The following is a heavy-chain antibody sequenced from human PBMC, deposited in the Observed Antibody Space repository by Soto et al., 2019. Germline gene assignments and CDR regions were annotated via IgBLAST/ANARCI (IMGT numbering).Heavy chain of an antibody. J-gene: IGHJ4*02. CDR3: AKDQSGCNAH. D-gene: IGHD5-12*01. Sequence: PGGSLRLSCAASGFTFSNDAMRWVRQAPGKGLQWVSTISADGTRTYYADSVKGRFTISKDNSKDTLYLQMNSLRAEDTAVYYCAKDQSGCNAHWGQGTLVTVSS. CDR1: GFTFSNDA. CDR2: ISADGTRT. V-gene: IGHV3-23*01.